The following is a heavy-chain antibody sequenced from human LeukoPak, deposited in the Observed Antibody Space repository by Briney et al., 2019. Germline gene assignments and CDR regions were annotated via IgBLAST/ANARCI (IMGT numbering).Heavy chain of an antibody. CDR2: IKQDVSEK. D-gene: IGHD3-10*01. J-gene: IGHJ6*03. CDR3: AREDYYGSGSYNYYYYYYYMDV. V-gene: IGHV3-7*01. Sequence: GGSLRLSCVASVFTFSIYWMSWVRQAPGKGREWVANIKQDVSEKYYVDSVKGGFTISRDNAKNSLYLQMNSLRAEDTAVYYCAREDYYGSGSYNYYYYYYYMDVWGKGTTVTISS. CDR1: VFTFSIYW.